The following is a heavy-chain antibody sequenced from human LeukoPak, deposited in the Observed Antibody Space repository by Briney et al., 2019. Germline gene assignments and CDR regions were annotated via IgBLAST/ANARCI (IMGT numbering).Heavy chain of an antibody. CDR3: ARVSSRSYYFVGMDV. CDR1: GVTFSHYD. Sequence: GGSLRLSCAASGVTFSHYDMNWVRQSPGKGLEWVSYISSAASTIYYADSVTGRFTISRDNAKNSLFLQMNSLRAEDTAVYYCARVSSRSYYFVGMDVWGQGTTVTVSS. J-gene: IGHJ6*02. V-gene: IGHV3-48*03. D-gene: IGHD1-26*01. CDR2: ISSAASTI.